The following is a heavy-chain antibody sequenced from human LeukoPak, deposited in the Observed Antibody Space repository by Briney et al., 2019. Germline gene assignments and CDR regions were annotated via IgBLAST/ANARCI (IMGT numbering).Heavy chain of an antibody. J-gene: IGHJ4*02. Sequence: SETLSLTCTVSGGSISSGDYYWSWIRQPPGRGLEWIGYIYYSGSTYYNPSLKSRVTISVDTSKNQFSLKLSSVTAADTAVYYCARGRPLGNPFFDYWGQGTLVTVSS. CDR2: IYYSGST. CDR3: ARGRPLGNPFFDY. V-gene: IGHV4-30-4*08. CDR1: GGSISSGDYY. D-gene: IGHD1-14*01.